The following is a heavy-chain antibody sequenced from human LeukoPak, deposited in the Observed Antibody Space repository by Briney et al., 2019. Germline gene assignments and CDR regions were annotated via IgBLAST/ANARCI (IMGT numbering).Heavy chain of an antibody. J-gene: IGHJ4*02. V-gene: IGHV3-53*04. CDR2: IYSGGTT. CDR3: ARVDTVMAYYFDL. D-gene: IGHD5-18*01. CDR1: GFTVSTNC. Sequence: GGSLRLSCAASGFTVSTNCMTWVRQAPGKGLEWVSTIYSGGTTYYADSVMGRFTISRHNSRNTLCLQMHSLRAEDTAVYYCARVDTVMAYYFDLWGQGTLVTVSS.